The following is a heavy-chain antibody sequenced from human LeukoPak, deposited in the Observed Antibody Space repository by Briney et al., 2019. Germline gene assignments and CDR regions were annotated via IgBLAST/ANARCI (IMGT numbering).Heavy chain of an antibody. Sequence: SETLSLTCTVSGGSISSYYWSWIGQPPGKGLEWIGYIYYSGSTNYNPSLKSRVTISVDTSKNQFSLKLSSVTAADTAVYYCARGDSSSWYYFDYWGQGTLVTVSS. CDR2: IYYSGST. J-gene: IGHJ4*02. CDR3: ARGDSSSWYYFDY. V-gene: IGHV4-59*01. CDR1: GGSISSYY. D-gene: IGHD6-13*01.